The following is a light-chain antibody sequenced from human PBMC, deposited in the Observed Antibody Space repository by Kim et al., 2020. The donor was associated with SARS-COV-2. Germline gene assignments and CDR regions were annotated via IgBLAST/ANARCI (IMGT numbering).Light chain of an antibody. CDR3: NSRASSGNHLLYV. CDR1: SLRSYY. V-gene: IGLV3-19*01. Sequence: SSELTQDPAVSVALGQTVRITCQGDSLRSYYASWYQQKPGQAPVLVIYGKNNRPSGIPDRFSGSSSGNTASLTITGAQAEDEADYYCNSRASSGNHLLYV. CDR2: GKN. J-gene: IGLJ1*01.